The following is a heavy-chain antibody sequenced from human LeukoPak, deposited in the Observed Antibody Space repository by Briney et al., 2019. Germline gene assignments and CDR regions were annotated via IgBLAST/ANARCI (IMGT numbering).Heavy chain of an antibody. Sequence: SETLSLTCTVSGGSISSSYWSWIRQAPGKGLERIGYIYSSGSTNYNPSLKSRVTISVDTSKNQFSLKLSSVTAADTAVYYCARRAQYSSGWYDAFDIWGQGTMVTVAS. CDR3: ARRAQYSSGWYDAFDI. CDR1: GGSISSSY. D-gene: IGHD6-19*01. J-gene: IGHJ3*02. V-gene: IGHV4-59*08. CDR2: IYSSGST.